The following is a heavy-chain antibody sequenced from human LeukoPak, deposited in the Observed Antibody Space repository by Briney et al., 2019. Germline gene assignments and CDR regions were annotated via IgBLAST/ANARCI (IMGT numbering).Heavy chain of an antibody. V-gene: IGHV1-2*02. D-gene: IGHD6-13*01. J-gene: IGHJ6*03. CDR1: GYTFTGYY. CDR3: ARVGSSWYVYYMDV. CDR2: INPNSGGT. Sequence: ASVKVSCKASGYTFTGYYIHWVRQAPGQGLEWMGWINPNSGGTNYAQKFQGRVTMTRDTSISTAYMELSRLRSDDTAVYYCARVGSSWYVYYMDVWGKGTTVTVSS.